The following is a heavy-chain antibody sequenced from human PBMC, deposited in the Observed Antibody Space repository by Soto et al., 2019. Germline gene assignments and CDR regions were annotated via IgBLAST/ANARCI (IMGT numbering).Heavy chain of an antibody. D-gene: IGHD3-3*01. CDR3: ARRSDFWSGSDAFDI. J-gene: IGHJ3*02. V-gene: IGHV5-10-1*01. CDR2: IDPSDSYT. Sequence: GESLKISCKGSGYSFTSYWISWVRQMPGKGLEWMGRIDPSDSYTNYSPSFQGHVTISANKPISTAYLQWSSLKASDTAMYYCARRSDFWSGSDAFDIWGQGTMVTVSS. CDR1: GYSFTSYW.